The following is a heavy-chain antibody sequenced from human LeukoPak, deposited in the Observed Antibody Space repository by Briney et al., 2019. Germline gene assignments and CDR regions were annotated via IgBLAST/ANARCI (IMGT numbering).Heavy chain of an antibody. J-gene: IGHJ4*02. CDR3: ASSLNAYYYDSSGFDY. V-gene: IGHV4-61*05. CDR1: GGSISSSSYY. CDR2: IYYSGST. Sequence: SETLSLTCNVSGGSISSSSYYWGWIRQPPGKGLEWIGYIYYSGSTNYNPSLKSRVTISVDTSKNQFSLKLSSVTAADTAVYYCASSLNAYYYDSSGFDYWGQGTLVTVSS. D-gene: IGHD3-22*01.